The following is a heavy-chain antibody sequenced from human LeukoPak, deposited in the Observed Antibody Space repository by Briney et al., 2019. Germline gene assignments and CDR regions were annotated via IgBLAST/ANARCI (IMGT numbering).Heavy chain of an antibody. CDR3: ASQVVTAIRTLFDY. Sequence: GGSLRLSCAASGFTFSSYSMNWVRQAPGKGLEWVSSISSSSSYIYYADSVKGRFTISRDNAKNSLYLQMNSLRSEDTAVYYCASQVVTAIRTLFDYWGQGTLVTVSS. V-gene: IGHV3-21*04. CDR2: ISSSSSYI. J-gene: IGHJ4*02. D-gene: IGHD2-21*02. CDR1: GFTFSSYS.